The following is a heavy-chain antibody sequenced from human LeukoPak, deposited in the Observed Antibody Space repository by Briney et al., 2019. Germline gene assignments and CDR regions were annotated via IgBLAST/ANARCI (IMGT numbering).Heavy chain of an antibody. Sequence: PGGSLRLSCAASGFTFSSYAMSWVRQAPGKGLEWVSAISGSGGSRYYADSVKGRFTISRDNSKNTLYLQMNSLRAEDTAVYYCAKDVYQYRSSGRGYWGQGTLVTVSS. J-gene: IGHJ4*02. CDR2: ISGSGGSR. CDR1: GFTFSSYA. CDR3: AKDVYQYRSSGRGY. V-gene: IGHV3-23*01. D-gene: IGHD3-22*01.